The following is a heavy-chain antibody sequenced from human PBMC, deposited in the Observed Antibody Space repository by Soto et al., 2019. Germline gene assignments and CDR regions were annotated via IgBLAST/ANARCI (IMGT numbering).Heavy chain of an antibody. V-gene: IGHV2-70*11. J-gene: IGHJ4*02. CDR3: ARIQQLEGSVDY. CDR2: IDWDDDK. CDR1: GFSLSTSGMC. D-gene: IGHD6-6*01. Sequence: SGPTLVNPTQTLTLTCTFSGFSLSTSGMCVSWIRQPSGKALEWLARIDWDDDKCYSTSLKTRLTISKDTSKNQVVLTMTNMDPVDTATYYCARIQQLEGSVDYWGQGTLVTVSS.